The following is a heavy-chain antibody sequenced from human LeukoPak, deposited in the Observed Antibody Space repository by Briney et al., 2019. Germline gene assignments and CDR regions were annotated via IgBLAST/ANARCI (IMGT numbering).Heavy chain of an antibody. J-gene: IGHJ5*02. CDR2: IRDSGET. D-gene: IGHD4-17*01. CDR1: GFSVSNYY. CDR3: ARDRAVTQDWVEFDP. Sequence: GGSLRLSCAGSGFSVSNYYMSWVRQAPGKGLEWVSLIRDSGETFYADSVKGRFTISRDNSKNTMYLQMNRLRVEDTAVYFCARDRAVTQDWVEFDPWGQGTLVTVSS. V-gene: IGHV3-66*03.